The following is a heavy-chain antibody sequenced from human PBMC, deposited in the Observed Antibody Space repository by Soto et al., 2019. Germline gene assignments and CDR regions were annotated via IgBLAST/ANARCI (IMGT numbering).Heavy chain of an antibody. V-gene: IGHV4-31*03. Sequence: QVQLQESGPGLVKPSQTLSLTCTVSGGSISSGGYYWSWIRQHPGKVLEWIGYIYYSGSTYYNPSLKSRVTISVDTSKNQFSLKLSSVTAADTAVYYCARGTYYDFWSGYPAYYYYYGMDVWGQGTTVTVSS. D-gene: IGHD3-3*01. CDR1: GGSISSGGYY. J-gene: IGHJ6*02. CDR3: ARGTYYDFWSGYPAYYYYYGMDV. CDR2: IYYSGST.